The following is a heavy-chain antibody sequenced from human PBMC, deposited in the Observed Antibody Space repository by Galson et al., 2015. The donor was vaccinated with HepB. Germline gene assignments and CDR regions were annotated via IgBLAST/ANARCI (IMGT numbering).Heavy chain of an antibody. D-gene: IGHD3-22*01. CDR1: GFTFSSYG. V-gene: IGHV3-33*01. CDR2: IWYDGSNK. Sequence: SLRLSCAASGFTFSSYGMHWVRQAPGKGLEWVTVIWYDGSNKYYADSVKGRFTISRDNSKNTLYLQMNSLRAEDTAVYYCARERVYDSSGYFFGAFDIWGQGTMVTVSS. CDR3: ARERVYDSSGYFFGAFDI. J-gene: IGHJ3*02.